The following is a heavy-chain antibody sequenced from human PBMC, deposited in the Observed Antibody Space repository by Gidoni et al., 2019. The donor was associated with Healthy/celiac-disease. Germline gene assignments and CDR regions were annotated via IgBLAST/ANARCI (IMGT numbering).Heavy chain of an antibody. CDR3: ARSSSVVVVAATLEPLKYAFDI. V-gene: IGHV4-34*01. Sequence: GLEWIGEINHSGSTNYNPSLKSRVTISVDTSKNQFSLKLSSVTAADTAVYYCARSSSVVVVAATLEPLKYAFDIWGQGTMVTVSS. CDR2: INHSGST. J-gene: IGHJ3*02. D-gene: IGHD2-15*01.